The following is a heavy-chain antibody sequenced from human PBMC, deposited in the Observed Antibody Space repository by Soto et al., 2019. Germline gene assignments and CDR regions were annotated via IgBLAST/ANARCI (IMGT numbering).Heavy chain of an antibody. J-gene: IGHJ4*02. D-gene: IGHD2-15*01. CDR3: AIDSDGGY. CDR1: GFNFSIYS. V-gene: IGHV3-23*01. CDR2: ISATTGNT. Sequence: GGSLRLSCAASGFNFSIYSMIWVRQAPGKGLEWVSGISATTGNTYYTNSVKGRFTISRDNFENTLFLQMNNQRAEDTALYYCAIDSDGGYWGQGTLVTVSS.